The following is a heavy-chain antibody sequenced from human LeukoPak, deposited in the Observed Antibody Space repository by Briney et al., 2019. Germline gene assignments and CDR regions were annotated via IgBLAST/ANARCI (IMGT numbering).Heavy chain of an antibody. D-gene: IGHD4-17*01. Sequence: PGGSLRLSCAASGFTFSNYWMHWVRQAPGKGLVWVSRINSDGSSTSYADSVKGRFTISRDNAKNTLYLQMNSLRAEDTAVYYCAREGWDYGDSGYHGMDVWGQGTTVTVSS. CDR3: AREGWDYGDSGYHGMDV. CDR1: GFTFSNYW. V-gene: IGHV3-74*01. CDR2: INSDGSST. J-gene: IGHJ6*02.